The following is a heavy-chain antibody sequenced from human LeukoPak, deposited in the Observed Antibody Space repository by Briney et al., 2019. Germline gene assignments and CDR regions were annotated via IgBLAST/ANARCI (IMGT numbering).Heavy chain of an antibody. Sequence: PSETLSLTCTVSGGSISSYYWNWIRQPPGKGLEWIGYTYYSGSTNYNPSLKSRVTISLDTSKNQFSLKLSSVTAADTAVYYCARVSPDYYFDYWGQGTLVTVSS. D-gene: IGHD2-21*02. V-gene: IGHV4-59*01. J-gene: IGHJ4*02. CDR1: GGSISSYY. CDR2: TYYSGST. CDR3: ARVSPDYYFDY.